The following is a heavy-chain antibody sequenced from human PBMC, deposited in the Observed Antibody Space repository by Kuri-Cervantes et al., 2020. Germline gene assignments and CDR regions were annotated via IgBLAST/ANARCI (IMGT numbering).Heavy chain of an antibody. D-gene: IGHD3-10*01. J-gene: IGHJ4*02. CDR3: ARVAFGELFQGGYFDY. V-gene: IGHV4-61*01. CDR1: GGSVSSGSYY. CDR2: IYYSGST. Sequence: GSLRLSCTVSGGSVSSGSYYWSWIRQPPGKGLEWIGYIYYSGSTNYNPSLKSRVTISVDTSKNQFSLKLSSVTAADTAVYYCARVAFGELFQGGYFDYWGQGTLVTVSS.